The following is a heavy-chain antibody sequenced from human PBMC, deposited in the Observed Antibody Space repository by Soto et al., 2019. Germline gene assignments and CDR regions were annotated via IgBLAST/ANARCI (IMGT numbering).Heavy chain of an antibody. CDR3: AGVRWGDVDY. D-gene: IGHD3-16*01. J-gene: IGHJ4*02. CDR1: GFSFSDHY. V-gene: IGHV3-72*01. CDR2: ARNKARSYSI. Sequence: EVQLVESGGGLVQPGGSLRLSCAASGFSFSDHYMDWVRQAPGKGLEWVGRARNKARSYSIEYAASVKGRFTISRDDSKNSVYLQMISLETEDTAVYYCAGVRWGDVDYWGQGTLVTVSS.